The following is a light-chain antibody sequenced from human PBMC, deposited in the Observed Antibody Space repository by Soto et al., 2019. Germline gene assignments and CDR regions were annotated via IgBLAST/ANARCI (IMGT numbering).Light chain of an antibody. J-gene: IGLJ1*01. Sequence: VLTQPPSASGSPGQSVAISCTGTSSDVGGYNYVSWYQQHPGKAPKLMIYEVNKRPSGVPDRFSGSKSGNTATLTVSGLQAEDEADYYCSSYAGSSNVFGTGTKVTVL. CDR2: EVN. CDR3: SSYAGSSNV. CDR1: SSDVGGYNY. V-gene: IGLV2-8*01.